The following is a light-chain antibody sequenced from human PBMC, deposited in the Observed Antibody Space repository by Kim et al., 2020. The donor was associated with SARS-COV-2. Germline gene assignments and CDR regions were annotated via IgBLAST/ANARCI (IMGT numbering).Light chain of an antibody. J-gene: IGKJ2*03. CDR1: QDISNY. Sequence: DIQMTQSPSSLSASVGDRVTITCQASQDISNYLNWYQQKPGKAPKLLIYDASNLETGVPSRFSGSGSGTDFTFTISSLQPEDIATYYCQQYDTLPGDSFGQGTKLEIK. V-gene: IGKV1-33*01. CDR2: DAS. CDR3: QQYDTLPGDS.